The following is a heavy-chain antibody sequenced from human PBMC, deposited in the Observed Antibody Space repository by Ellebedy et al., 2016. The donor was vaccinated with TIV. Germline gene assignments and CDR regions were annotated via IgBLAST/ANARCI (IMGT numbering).Heavy chain of an antibody. CDR2: ISSDGGRK. D-gene: IGHD2-2*01. V-gene: IGHV3-30*18. Sequence: GGSLRLSXAASGFTFKSYDMHWVRQVPGKWLEWVAVISSDGGRKHYADSVKGRFTISRDNSKNTLFLQMNSLRPEDAAVFYCAKEKRYCSSANCPLGYWGQGNLVTVSS. CDR1: GFTFKSYD. J-gene: IGHJ4*02. CDR3: AKEKRYCSSANCPLGY.